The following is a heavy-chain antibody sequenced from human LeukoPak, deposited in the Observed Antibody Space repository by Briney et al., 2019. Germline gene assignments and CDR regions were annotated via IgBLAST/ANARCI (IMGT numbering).Heavy chain of an antibody. CDR1: GYTFTSYA. V-gene: IGHV7-4-1*02. D-gene: IGHD6-13*01. Sequence: WASVKVPCKASGYTFTSYAMNWVRQAPGQGLEWMGWINTNTGNPTYAQGFTGRFVFSLDTSVSTAYLQISSLKAEDTAVYYCARGFRYSSSWYVLAPLYWGQGTLVTVSS. CDR2: INTNTGNP. CDR3: ARGFRYSSSWYVLAPLY. J-gene: IGHJ4*02.